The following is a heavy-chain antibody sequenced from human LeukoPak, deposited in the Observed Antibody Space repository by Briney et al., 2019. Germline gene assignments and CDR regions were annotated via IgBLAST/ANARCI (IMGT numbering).Heavy chain of an antibody. CDR3: ASHRRDGSLDY. J-gene: IGHJ4*02. Sequence: GGSLRLSCAASGFTFSTYGMHWVRQAPGKGLEWVAVIWYDGSNKYYADSVKGRFTISRDNSKNTLYLQMNSLRAEDTAVYYCASHRRDGSLDYWGQGTLVTVSS. CDR1: GFTFSTYG. V-gene: IGHV3-33*01. CDR2: IWYDGSNK. D-gene: IGHD5-24*01.